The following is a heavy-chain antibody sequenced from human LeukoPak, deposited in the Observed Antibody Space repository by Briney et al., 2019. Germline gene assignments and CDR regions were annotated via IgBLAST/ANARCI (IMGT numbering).Heavy chain of an antibody. Sequence: GASVKVSCKTSGGTFSSYAISWARQAPGQGLEWMGGIIPIFGTANYAQKFQGRVTITTDESTSTAYMELSSLRSEDTGVYYCAREGLWVRVGLFDPWGQGTLVTVSS. CDR1: GGTFSSYA. CDR2: IIPIFGTA. J-gene: IGHJ5*02. D-gene: IGHD3-10*01. V-gene: IGHV1-69*05. CDR3: AREGLWVRVGLFDP.